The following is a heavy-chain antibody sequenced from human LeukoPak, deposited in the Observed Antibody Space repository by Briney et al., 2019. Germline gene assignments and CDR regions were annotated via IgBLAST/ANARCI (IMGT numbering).Heavy chain of an antibody. CDR1: GGSISSYY. CDR2: IYYSGST. CDR3: ARLASGSYGPLTPFDY. D-gene: IGHD1-26*01. V-gene: IGHV4-59*08. J-gene: IGHJ4*02. Sequence: SQTLSLTCTVSGGSISSYYWSWIRQPPGKGLEWIGDIYYSGSTNYNPSLKSRVTISVDTSKNQFSLRLSSVTAADTAVYYSARLASGSYGPLTPFDYWGQGTLVTVSS.